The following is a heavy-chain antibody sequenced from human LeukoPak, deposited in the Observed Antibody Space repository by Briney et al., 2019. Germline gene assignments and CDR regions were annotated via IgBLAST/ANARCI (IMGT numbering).Heavy chain of an antibody. V-gene: IGHV3-48*01. D-gene: IGHD2-2*01. J-gene: IGHJ6*03. CDR3: AREYRGYCGSTSCYYFYMDV. Sequence: LPGGSLRLSCVASGFTFSSYSMNWVRQAPGKGLEWVSYISSRSSTIYYADSVKGRFTISRDNAKNSLYLQMNSLRAEDTAVYYCAREYRGYCGSTSCYYFYMDVWGKGTTVTVSS. CDR1: GFTFSSYS. CDR2: ISSRSSTI.